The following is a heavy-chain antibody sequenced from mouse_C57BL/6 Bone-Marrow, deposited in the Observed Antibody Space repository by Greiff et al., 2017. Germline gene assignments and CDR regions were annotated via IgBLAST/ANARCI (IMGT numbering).Heavy chain of an antibody. J-gene: IGHJ2*01. V-gene: IGHV1-39*01. CDR1: GYSFTDYN. CDR3: AREGVYSYGRALYYFDY. CDR2: INPNYGTT. Sequence: EVQLQQSGPELVKPGASVKISCKASGYSFTDYNMNWVKQSNGKSLEWIGVINPNYGTTSYNQKFKGKATLTVDQSSSTAYMQLNSLTSEDSAVYYCAREGVYSYGRALYYFDYWGKGTTLTVSS. D-gene: IGHD1-1*01.